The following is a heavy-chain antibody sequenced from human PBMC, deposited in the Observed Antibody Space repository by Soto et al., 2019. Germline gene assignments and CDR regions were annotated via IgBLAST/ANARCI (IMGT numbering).Heavy chain of an antibody. CDR1: GGPTSSYY. D-gene: IGHD3-22*01. J-gene: IGHJ4*02. Sequence: PSETLSLTPTVSGGPTSSYYWSWIRQPPGKGLEWIGYVHYTGSTNYNSPPKSRVTISVDTSKNQFSLKLSSVTAADTAVYYCARGIYDSSGYYTRVFDYWGPGTLVTVSS. CDR2: VHYTGST. V-gene: IGHV4-59*01. CDR3: ARGIYDSSGYYTRVFDY.